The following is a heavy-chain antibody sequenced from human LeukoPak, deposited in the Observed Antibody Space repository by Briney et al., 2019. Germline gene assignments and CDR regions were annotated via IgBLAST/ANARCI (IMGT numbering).Heavy chain of an antibody. D-gene: IGHD1-26*01. V-gene: IGHV3-23*01. J-gene: IGHJ4*02. CDR3: AKEGGGYSGSYYSTYYFDY. Sequence: GGSLRLSCAASGFTFSSYGMSWVRQAPGKGLEWVSAISGSGGSTYYADSVKGRFTISRDNSKNTLYLQMNSLRAEDTAVYYCAKEGGGYSGSYYSTYYFDYWGQGTLVTVSS. CDR2: ISGSGGST. CDR1: GFTFSSYG.